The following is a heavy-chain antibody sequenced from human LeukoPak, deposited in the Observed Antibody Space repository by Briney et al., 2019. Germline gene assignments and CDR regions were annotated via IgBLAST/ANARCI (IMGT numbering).Heavy chain of an antibody. V-gene: IGHV1-2*02. Sequence: VSVKVSCKASGYTFTGYYMHWVRQAPGQGLEWMGWINPNSGGTNYAQKLQGRVTMTTDTSTSTAYMELRSLRSDDTAVYYCARETFGSGMDVWGQGTTVTVSS. CDR3: ARETFGSGMDV. J-gene: IGHJ6*02. CDR1: GYTFTGYY. D-gene: IGHD3-16*01. CDR2: INPNSGGT.